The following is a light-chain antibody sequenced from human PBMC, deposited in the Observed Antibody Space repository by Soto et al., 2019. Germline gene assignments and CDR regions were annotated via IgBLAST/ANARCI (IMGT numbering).Light chain of an antibody. Sequence: QSALTQPASVSGSSGQSITSSCTGTSSDIGGYNYVSWYQQHPGKAPKLMLYDYNSRPSGVSNRFSGSKSGNTASLTISGLQAEDEADYYCNSYTSTSTRVFGGGTKLTVL. CDR3: NSYTSTSTRV. V-gene: IGLV2-14*01. J-gene: IGLJ3*02. CDR2: DYN. CDR1: SSDIGGYNY.